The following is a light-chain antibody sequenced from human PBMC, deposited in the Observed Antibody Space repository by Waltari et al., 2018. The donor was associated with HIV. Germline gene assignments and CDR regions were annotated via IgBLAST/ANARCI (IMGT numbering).Light chain of an antibody. Sequence: IVMTQSPAILFVSPGERATLSCRASESLSTNVAWYQQKPGQPPRLLIYCVSTRASGISARFSGSGSRTDFTLTISSVQSEDFAVYYCQQYIRWPRTFGGGTKVEV. CDR3: QQYIRWPRT. V-gene: IGKV3-15*01. CDR2: CVS. J-gene: IGKJ4*01. CDR1: ESLSTN.